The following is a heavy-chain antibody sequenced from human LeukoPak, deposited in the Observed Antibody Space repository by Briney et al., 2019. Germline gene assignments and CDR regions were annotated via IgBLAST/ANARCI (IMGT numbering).Heavy chain of an antibody. CDR3: ARGPPGELLSYY. CDR2: INHSGST. Sequence: SETLSLTCAVYGGSFSGYYWSWIRQPPGKGLEWIGEINHSGSTNYNPSLKSRVTISVDTSKNQFSLKLSSVTAADTAVYYCARGPPGELLSYYWGQGTLVTVSS. J-gene: IGHJ4*02. V-gene: IGHV4-34*01. CDR1: GGSFSGYY. D-gene: IGHD1-26*01.